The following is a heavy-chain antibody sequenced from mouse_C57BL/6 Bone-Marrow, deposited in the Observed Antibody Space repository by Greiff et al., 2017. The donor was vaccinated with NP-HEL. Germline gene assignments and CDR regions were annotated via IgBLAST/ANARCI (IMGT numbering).Heavy chain of an antibody. V-gene: IGHV1-19*01. CDR2: INPYNGGT. Sequence: VQLQQSGPVLVKPGASVKMSCKASGYTFTDYYMNWVKQSPGKSLEWIGVINPYNGGTSYNQKFKGKATLTVDKSSSTAYMELNSLTSEDSAVYYCARERVCDYYWGQGTTLTVSS. CDR1: GYTFTDYY. CDR3: ARERVCDYY. J-gene: IGHJ2*01. D-gene: IGHD2-4*01.